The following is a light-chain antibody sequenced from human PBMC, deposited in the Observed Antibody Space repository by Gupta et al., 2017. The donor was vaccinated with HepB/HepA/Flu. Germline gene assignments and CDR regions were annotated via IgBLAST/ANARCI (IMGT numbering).Light chain of an antibody. J-gene: IGLJ2*01. CDR2: EVN. V-gene: IGLV2-23*02. CDR3: CSYAGSSGGV. CDR1: SSDVGSYNL. Sequence: QSALTQPASVSGSPGQSITISCTGTSSDVGSYNLVSWYQQHPGKAPKIMMYEVNKRPSGASNRFSGSKSGNTASLTSSGLQAEDEADYYCCSYAGSSGGVFGGGTKLTVL.